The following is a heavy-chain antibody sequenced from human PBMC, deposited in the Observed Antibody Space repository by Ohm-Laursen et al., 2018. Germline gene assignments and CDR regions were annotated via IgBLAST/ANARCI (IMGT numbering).Heavy chain of an antibody. CDR2: DSGSGDST. D-gene: IGHD2-2*02. V-gene: IGHV3-23*01. Sequence: SLRLSCAASGFTFSSYGMSWVRQAPGKGLEWVSADSGSGDSTQHADSVKGRFTISRDNTKNTLYLQMSSLRAEDTAVYYCARRYQMLYILDAFDIWGQGTMVTVSS. CDR1: GFTFSSYG. J-gene: IGHJ3*02. CDR3: ARRYQMLYILDAFDI.